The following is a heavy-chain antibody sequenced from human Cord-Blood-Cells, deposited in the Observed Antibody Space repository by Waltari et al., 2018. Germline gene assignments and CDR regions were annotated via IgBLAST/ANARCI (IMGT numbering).Heavy chain of an antibody. J-gene: IGHJ2*01. CDR3: ASRKVGVVTAIGGARYFDL. CDR2: INPNSGGT. V-gene: IGHV1-2*02. Sequence: QGQLVRSGAEVKKPGASVKGSCKASGSTFPASYMHWGRQALGQGFEWMGWINPNSGGTNYAQKFQGRVTMTRDTSISTAYMELSRLRSDDTAVYYCASRKVGVVTAIGGARYFDLWGRGTLVTVSS. D-gene: IGHD2-21*02. CDR1: GSTFPASY.